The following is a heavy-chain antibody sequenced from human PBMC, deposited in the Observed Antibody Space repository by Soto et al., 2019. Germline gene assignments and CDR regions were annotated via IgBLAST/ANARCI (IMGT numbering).Heavy chain of an antibody. D-gene: IGHD3-22*01. J-gene: IGHJ4*02. CDR2: IYYSGST. CDR3: ARLGPMIPHLFDY. CDR1: GGSISSSSYY. Sequence: QLQLQESGPGLVKPSETLSLTCTVSGGSISSSSYYWGWIRQPPGKGLEWIGSIYYSGSTYYNPSLKSRVTISVDTSKNQFSLKLSSVTAADTAVYYCARLGPMIPHLFDYWGQGTLVTVSS. V-gene: IGHV4-39*01.